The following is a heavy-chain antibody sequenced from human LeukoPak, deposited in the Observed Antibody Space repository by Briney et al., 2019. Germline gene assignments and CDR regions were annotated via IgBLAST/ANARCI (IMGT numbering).Heavy chain of an antibody. D-gene: IGHD5-12*01. CDR3: ARDGGLIVATMSADY. J-gene: IGHJ4*02. V-gene: IGHV3-33*01. CDR2: IWYDGSNK. Sequence: GSLRLSCAASGFTFSSYGMHWVRQAPGKGLEWVAVIWYDGSNKYYADSVKGRFTISRDNSKNTLYLQMNSLRAEDTAVYYCARDGGLIVATMSADYWGQGTLVTVSS. CDR1: GFTFSSYG.